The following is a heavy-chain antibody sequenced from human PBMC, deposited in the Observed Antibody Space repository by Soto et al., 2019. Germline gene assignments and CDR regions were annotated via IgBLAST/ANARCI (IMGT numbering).Heavy chain of an antibody. Sequence: SETLSVTCGVSGDSISSSNWWNWVRQPPGKGLEWIGEIHHSGSTNYNPSLKSRVTISVDKSKNQFSLKLNSVIAADTAVYFCARVRQYCSSTSCYLDPWGQGTLDTVSP. D-gene: IGHD2-2*01. CDR1: GDSISSSNW. V-gene: IGHV4-4*02. J-gene: IGHJ5*02. CDR2: IHHSGST. CDR3: ARVRQYCSSTSCYLDP.